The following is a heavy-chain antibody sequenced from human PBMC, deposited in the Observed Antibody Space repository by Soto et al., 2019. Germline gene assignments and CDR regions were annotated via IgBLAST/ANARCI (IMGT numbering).Heavy chain of an antibody. D-gene: IGHD1-26*01. CDR1: GGSVNSDYYY. CDR2: IYNSGRT. J-gene: IGHJ4*02. Sequence: QVKLQESGPGLVKPSETLSLTCTVSGGSVNSDYYYWTWIRQPPGKGLEWIGYIYNSGRTNYNPSLKSRVSISMDTSRNQFSLKLTSVTAADTAVFYCAREYSNSPEAFDIWGQGPLVTVSS. CDR3: AREYSNSPEAFDI. V-gene: IGHV4-61*01.